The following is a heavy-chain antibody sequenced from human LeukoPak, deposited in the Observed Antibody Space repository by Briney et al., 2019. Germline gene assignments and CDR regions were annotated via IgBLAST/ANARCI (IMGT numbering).Heavy chain of an antibody. Sequence: ASVKVSCKASGYTFTSYDINWVRQATGQGLEGRGWMNPNSGNTGYAQKFQGRVTMTRNTSISRAYMEMSSLRSEDTAVYYCARRRAVGATHNWFDPWGQGTLVTVSS. CDR1: GYTFTSYD. J-gene: IGHJ5*02. CDR3: ARRRAVGATHNWFDP. CDR2: MNPNSGNT. V-gene: IGHV1-8*01. D-gene: IGHD1-26*01.